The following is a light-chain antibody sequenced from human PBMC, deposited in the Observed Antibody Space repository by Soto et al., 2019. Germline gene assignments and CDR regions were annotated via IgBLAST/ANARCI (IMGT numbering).Light chain of an antibody. J-gene: IGKJ2*01. Sequence: DIQMTQSPSAMSASVGNRVTITCRASQGISKYLAWFQQKPGKGPKRLIYAAFSVQSGVSSRFSGSGSRKEFTLTIRSLQAEDFATYYCLQHNSYPYTFGQGTKLEIK. CDR2: AAF. CDR3: LQHNSYPYT. CDR1: QGISKY. V-gene: IGKV1-17*03.